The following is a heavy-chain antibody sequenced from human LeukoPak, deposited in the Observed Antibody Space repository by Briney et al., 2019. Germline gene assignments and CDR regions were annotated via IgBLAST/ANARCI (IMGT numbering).Heavy chain of an antibody. V-gene: IGHV3-30*18. J-gene: IGHJ4*02. CDR2: IAYDGSND. CDR3: AKETILATINRGFDY. Sequence: GGSLRLSCAASGFSFGSYGMHWVRQAPGKELEWVAVIAYDGSNDLYADSVKGRFTISRDNSKNTLFLQMNSLRAEDTAVYYCAKETILATINRGFDYWGQGTLVTVSS. D-gene: IGHD5-12*01. CDR1: GFSFGSYG.